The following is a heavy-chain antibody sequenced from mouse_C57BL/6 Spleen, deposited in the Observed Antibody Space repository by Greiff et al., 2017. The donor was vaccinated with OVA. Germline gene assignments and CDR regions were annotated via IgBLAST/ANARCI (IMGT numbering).Heavy chain of an antibody. J-gene: IGHJ4*01. Sequence: DVQLVESGEGLVKPGGSLKLSCAASGFTFSSYAMSWVRQTPEKRLEWVAYISSGGDYIYYADTVKGRFTISRDNARNTLYLQMSSLKSEDTAMYYCTRVGSSYYAMDYWGQGTSVTVSS. CDR2: ISSGGDYI. CDR1: GFTFSSYA. V-gene: IGHV5-9-1*02. CDR3: TRVGSSYYAMDY. D-gene: IGHD1-1*01.